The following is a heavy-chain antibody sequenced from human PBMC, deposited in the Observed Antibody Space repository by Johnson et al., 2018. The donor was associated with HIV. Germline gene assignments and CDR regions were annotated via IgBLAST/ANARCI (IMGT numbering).Heavy chain of an antibody. CDR2: ISNDGSNK. D-gene: IGHD5-18*01. CDR1: GFPFRDSA. CDR3: ARDRSWIQLWFDAFDI. J-gene: IGHJ3*02. V-gene: IGHV3-30*03. Sequence: VQLVESGGGVVQPGTSLTLSCAASGFPFRDSAMHLVRQAPGRGMEWVAVISNDGSNKYYADSVKGRFTISRDNSKNTLFLQMNSLRAEDTALYYCARDRSWIQLWFDAFDIWGQGTMVTVSS.